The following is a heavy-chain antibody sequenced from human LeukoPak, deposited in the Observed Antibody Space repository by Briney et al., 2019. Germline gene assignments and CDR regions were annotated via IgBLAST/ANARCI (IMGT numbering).Heavy chain of an antibody. Sequence: GGSLRLSYAVSGFTFSSYWMSWVRQAPGKGLEWAANIREDGDEWHYANLAKGRFTISRDNAKSSLFLQMSSLTAGDTAVYYCARAHHIPAAGNDYRGQGTLVTVSS. CDR3: ARAHHIPAAGNDY. J-gene: IGHJ4*02. CDR1: GFTFSSYW. CDR2: IREDGDEW. V-gene: IGHV3-7*01. D-gene: IGHD6-13*01.